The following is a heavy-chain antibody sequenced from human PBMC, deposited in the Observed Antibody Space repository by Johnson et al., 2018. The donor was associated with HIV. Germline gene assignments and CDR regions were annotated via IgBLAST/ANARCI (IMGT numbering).Heavy chain of an antibody. J-gene: IGHJ3*02. CDR3: ARGGIDAGEGIAFDI. V-gene: IGHV3-11*04. CDR1: GFSFSDYY. D-gene: IGHD6-13*01. CDR2: ITSSGSTL. Sequence: QVQLVESGGGLVNPGGSLRLSCAASGFSFSDYYMSWIRQAPGKGLEWVSYITSSGSTLYYADSVKGRFTISRDNAKNSLYMHMNSLRAEDTALYYCARGGIDAGEGIAFDIWGQGTLVTVSS.